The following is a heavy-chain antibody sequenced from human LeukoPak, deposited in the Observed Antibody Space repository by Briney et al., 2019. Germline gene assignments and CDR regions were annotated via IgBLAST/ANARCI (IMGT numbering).Heavy chain of an antibody. CDR3: ARSRDGYNFAFDY. J-gene: IGHJ4*02. Sequence: GQSLRLSCTTSGFTIGDYALSWVRQAPGKGMEWVGFMRSGETPQYAASVSGRFIISRDDSNRVAHLQMSSLKTEDTALYYCARSRDGYNFAFDYWGRGTLVTVSS. V-gene: IGHV3-49*04. CDR2: MRSGETP. CDR1: GFTIGDYA. D-gene: IGHD5-24*01.